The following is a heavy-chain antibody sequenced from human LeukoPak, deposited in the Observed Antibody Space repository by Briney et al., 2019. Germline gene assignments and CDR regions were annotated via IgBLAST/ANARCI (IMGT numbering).Heavy chain of an antibody. D-gene: IGHD3-22*01. J-gene: IGHJ4*02. CDR1: GGSFSIYY. CDR2: IYTSGST. Sequence: PSETLSLTCTVSGGSFSIYYWTWIRQPAGKGLEWIGRIYTSGSTNYNPSLKSRVTMSVDTSKNQFSLKLSSVTAADTAVYYCARMNYDSSGYYLDYWGQGTLVTVSS. V-gene: IGHV4-4*07. CDR3: ARMNYDSSGYYLDY.